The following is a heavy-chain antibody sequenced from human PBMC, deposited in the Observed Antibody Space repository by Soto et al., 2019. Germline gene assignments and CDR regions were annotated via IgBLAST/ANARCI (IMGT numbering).Heavy chain of an antibody. Sequence: QVQLVQSGAEVKKPGASVKVSCKASGDTFTDYYIHWVRQAPGQGLEWMGTVNPSGGHTTYAQHCLGRMTMTMDTSTSTLYMELTSLTSADTAVYYCARGGHVVVVTAALDYWGQGTLVTVSS. CDR1: GDTFTDYY. CDR3: ARGGHVVVVTAALDY. CDR2: VNPSGGHT. J-gene: IGHJ4*02. D-gene: IGHD2-21*02. V-gene: IGHV1-46*01.